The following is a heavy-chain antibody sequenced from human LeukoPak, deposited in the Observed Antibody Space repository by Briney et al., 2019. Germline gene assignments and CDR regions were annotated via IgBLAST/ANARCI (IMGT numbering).Heavy chain of an antibody. Sequence: SETLSLTCTVSGGSISSYYWSWIRQPPGKGLEWIGYIYYSGSTNYNPSLKSRVTISVDTSKNQFSLKLSSVTAADTAVYYCARDRKYYYGSGSGAWNYYYYMAVWGKGTTVTISS. J-gene: IGHJ6*03. D-gene: IGHD3-10*01. V-gene: IGHV4-59*01. CDR1: GGSISSYY. CDR2: IYYSGST. CDR3: ARDRKYYYGSGSGAWNYYYYMAV.